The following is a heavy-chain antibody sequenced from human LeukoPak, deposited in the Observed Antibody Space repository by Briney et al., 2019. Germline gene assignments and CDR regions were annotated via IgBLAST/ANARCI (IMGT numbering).Heavy chain of an antibody. CDR3: SRGWLQQGFDY. Sequence: SQTLPLTCAISGDSVSTNNAGWNWIRQSPSRGLEWLGRTYYSSIWYSHYALSMKSRITINPDTSKNQFSLQLNSVTPEDTAVYYCSRGWLQQGFDYWGQGTLVTVSS. CDR1: GDSVSTNNAG. D-gene: IGHD5-24*01. J-gene: IGHJ4*02. V-gene: IGHV6-1*01. CDR2: TYYSSIWYS.